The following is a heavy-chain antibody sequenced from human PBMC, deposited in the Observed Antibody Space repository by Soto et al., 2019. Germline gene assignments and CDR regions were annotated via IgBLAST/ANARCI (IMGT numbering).Heavy chain of an antibody. CDR1: GFTFSSYA. V-gene: IGHV3-23*01. Sequence: EVQLLESGGGLVRPGGSLRLSCAASGFTFSSYAMTWVRQAPGKWLEWGSGVSGTGGIAYYADSVKGRFTISRDKSTNTLHLHMTSLSAADTAVYYCARGSDYSDYDLEYWGKGTLVTVSS. CDR3: ARGSDYSDYDLEY. CDR2: VSGTGGIA. D-gene: IGHD4-17*01. J-gene: IGHJ4*02.